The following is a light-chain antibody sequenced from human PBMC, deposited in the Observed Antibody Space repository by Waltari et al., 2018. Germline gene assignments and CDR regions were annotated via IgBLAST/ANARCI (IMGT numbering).Light chain of an antibody. CDR2: HAS. V-gene: IGKV3-20*01. CDR1: QSISKY. Sequence: EIVLTQPPGTLSLSQGERATLSCRASQSISKYLAWYQQKPGQAPRLLIYHASSRAAGIPDRFSGSGSGTDFSLSISRLEPEDFAVYYCQHYESLPVTFGQGTKVEIK. J-gene: IGKJ1*01. CDR3: QHYESLPVT.